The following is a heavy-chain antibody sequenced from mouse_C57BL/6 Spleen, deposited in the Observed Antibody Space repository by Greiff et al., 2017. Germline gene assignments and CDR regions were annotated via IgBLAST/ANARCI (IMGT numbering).Heavy chain of an antibody. CDR2: INPNNGGT. J-gene: IGHJ2*01. Sequence: VQLQQSGPELVKPGASVKMSCKASGYTFTDYNMHWVKQSHGKSLEWIGYINPNNGGTSYNQKFKGKATLTVNKSSSTAYMELRSRTSEDSAVYYCAVNCAYFDYWGQGTTLTVSS. D-gene: IGHD4-1*02. CDR1: GYTFTDYN. V-gene: IGHV1-22*01. CDR3: AVNCAYFDY.